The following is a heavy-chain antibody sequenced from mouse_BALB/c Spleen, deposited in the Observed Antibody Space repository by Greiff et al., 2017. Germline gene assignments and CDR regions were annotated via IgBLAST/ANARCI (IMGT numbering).Heavy chain of an antibody. Sequence: GQLQQSGPELVKPGASVKMSCKASGYTFTDYVISWVKQRTGQGLELIGEIYPGSGSTYYNEKFKGKATLTADKSSNTAYMQLSSLTSEDSAVYFCAREDGGAYWGQGTLVTVSA. D-gene: IGHD2-3*01. V-gene: IGHV1-77*01. CDR3: AREDGGAY. CDR1: GYTFTDYV. J-gene: IGHJ3*01. CDR2: IYPGSGST.